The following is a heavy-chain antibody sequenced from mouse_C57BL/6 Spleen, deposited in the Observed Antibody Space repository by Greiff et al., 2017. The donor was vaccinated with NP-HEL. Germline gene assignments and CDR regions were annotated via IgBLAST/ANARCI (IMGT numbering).Heavy chain of an antibody. D-gene: IGHD2-4*01. CDR3: ATIYYDYDGDY. Sequence: QVQLKQPGAELVKPGASVKLSCKASGYTFTSYWMQWVKQRPGQGLEWIGEIDPSDSYTNYNQKFKGKATLTVDTSSSTAYMQLSSLTSEDSAVYYCATIYYDYDGDYWGQGTTLTVSS. CDR1: GYTFTSYW. CDR2: IDPSDSYT. V-gene: IGHV1-50*01. J-gene: IGHJ2*01.